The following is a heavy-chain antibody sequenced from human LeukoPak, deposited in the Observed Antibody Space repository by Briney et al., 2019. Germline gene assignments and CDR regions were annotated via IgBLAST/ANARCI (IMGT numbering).Heavy chain of an antibody. CDR2: INPSGGST. CDR1: GYTFTSYY. D-gene: IGHD6-13*01. Sequence: ASVKVSCKASGYTFTSYYMHWVRQAPGQGLEWMGIINPSGGSTSYAQKSQGRVTMTRDMSTSTVYMELSSLRSEDTAVYYCARATEQQLAYFDYWGQGTLVTVSS. CDR3: ARATEQQLAYFDY. V-gene: IGHV1-46*01. J-gene: IGHJ4*02.